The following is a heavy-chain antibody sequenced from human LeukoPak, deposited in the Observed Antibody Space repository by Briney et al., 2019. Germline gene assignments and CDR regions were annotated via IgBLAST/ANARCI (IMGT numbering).Heavy chain of an antibody. D-gene: IGHD3-22*01. CDR3: AKAFYYDSSGYYTTKGDYFDY. CDR2: ISGSGGSR. Sequence: GGSLRLSCAASGFTFSSYAMSWVRQAPGKGLEWVSAISGSGGSRYYADSVKGRFTISRDNSKNTLYLQMNSLRAEDTAVYYCAKAFYYDSSGYYTTKGDYFDYWGQGTLVTVSS. CDR1: GFTFSSYA. V-gene: IGHV3-23*01. J-gene: IGHJ4*02.